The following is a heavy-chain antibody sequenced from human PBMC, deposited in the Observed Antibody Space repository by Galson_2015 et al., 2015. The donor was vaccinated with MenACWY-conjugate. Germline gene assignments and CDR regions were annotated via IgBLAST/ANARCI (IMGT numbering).Heavy chain of an antibody. Sequence: SLRLSCAASGFTVSSNYMSWVRQAPGKGLEWVSVISSGGITYNADSVKGRFTISRDNSKNTLYLQMNSLRVEDTAVYYCARGSAFEVWGQGTMVTVSS. V-gene: IGHV3-66*02. CDR3: ARGSAFEV. CDR2: ISSGGIT. CDR1: GFTVSSNY. J-gene: IGHJ3*01.